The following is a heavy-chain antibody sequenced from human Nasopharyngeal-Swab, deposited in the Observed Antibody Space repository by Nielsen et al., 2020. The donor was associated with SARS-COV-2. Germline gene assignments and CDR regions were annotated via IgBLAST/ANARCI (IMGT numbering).Heavy chain of an antibody. CDR3: ARDRITMVRGVISLTNWFDP. V-gene: IGHV1-46*01. D-gene: IGHD3-10*01. CDR1: GYIFTSYY. CDR2: INPSSGST. J-gene: IGHJ5*02. Sequence: GSVKVSCRASGYIFTSYYMHWVRQAPGQGLEWMGIINPSSGSTSYAQKFQGRVTMTRDTSTGTVYMELSSLRSEDTAVYYCARDRITMVRGVISLTNWFDPWGQGTLVTVSS.